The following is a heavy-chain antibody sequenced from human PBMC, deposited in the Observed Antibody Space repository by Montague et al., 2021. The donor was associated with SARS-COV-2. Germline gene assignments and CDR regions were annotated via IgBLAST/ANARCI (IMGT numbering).Heavy chain of an antibody. CDR3: ARSYDILTGYQSQALDY. CDR1: GFTFSSYE. V-gene: IGHV3-48*03. CDR2: ISSSGSTI. J-gene: IGHJ4*02. D-gene: IGHD3-9*01. Sequence: SLRLSCAASGFTFSSYEMNWVRQAPGKGPEWVSYISSSGSTIYYANSVKGRFTISRDNAKNSLYLQMNSLRAEDTAVYYCARSYDILTGYQSQALDYWGQGTPVTVSS.